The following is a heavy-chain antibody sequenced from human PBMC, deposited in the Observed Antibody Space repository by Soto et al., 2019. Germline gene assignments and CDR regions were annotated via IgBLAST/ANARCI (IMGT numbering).Heavy chain of an antibody. V-gene: IGHV4-39*02. CDR1: GGSISSSSYY. D-gene: IGHD2-15*01. CDR2: IYSLGNT. J-gene: IGHJ5*02. Sequence: SETLSLTCTVSGGSISSSSYYWGWIRQPPGQGLEWLGTIYSLGNTYYADSVKGRFTISRDNSKNTLYLQMNSLRAEDTAVYYCAKDRKVVAATTNWFDPWGQGTLVTVSS. CDR3: AKDRKVVAATTNWFDP.